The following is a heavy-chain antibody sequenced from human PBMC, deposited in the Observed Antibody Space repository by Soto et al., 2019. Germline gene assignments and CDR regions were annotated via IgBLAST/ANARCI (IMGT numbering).Heavy chain of an antibody. CDR1: GFTFSSYG. J-gene: IGHJ4*02. CDR2: ISYDGSNK. Sequence: PGGSLRLSCAASGFTFSSYGMHWVRQAPGKGLEWVAVISYDGSNKYYADSVKGRFTISRDNSKNTLYLQMNSLRAEDTAVYYCAKGSSSSNYWGQGTLVTVSS. D-gene: IGHD6-6*01. CDR3: AKGSSSSNY. V-gene: IGHV3-30*18.